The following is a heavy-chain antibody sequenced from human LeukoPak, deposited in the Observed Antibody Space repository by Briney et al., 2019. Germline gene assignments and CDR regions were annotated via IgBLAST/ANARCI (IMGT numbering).Heavy chain of an antibody. D-gene: IGHD1-26*01. CDR3: ARGGSYYKRFDY. CDR1: GGTFSSYA. V-gene: IGHV1-69*05. CDR2: IIPIFGTA. J-gene: IGHJ4*02. Sequence: AASVKVSCKASGGTFSSYAISWVRQAPGQGLEWMGGIIPIFGTANYAQKFQGRVTITTDESTSTAYMELSSLRPEDTAVYYCARGGSYYKRFDYWGQGTLVTVSS.